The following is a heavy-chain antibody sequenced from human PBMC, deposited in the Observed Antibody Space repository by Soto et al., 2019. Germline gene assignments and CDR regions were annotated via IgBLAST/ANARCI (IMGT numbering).Heavy chain of an antibody. Sequence: QVQLQESGPGLVKPSETLSLTCTVSGGSISSYYWSWIRQPPGKGLEWIGYIYYSGSTNYNPSLKSRVTISVDTSKNQFSLKLSSVTAADTAVYYCARGGGTTVTRDAFDIWGQGTMVTVSS. CDR1: GGSISSYY. V-gene: IGHV4-59*01. CDR2: IYYSGST. D-gene: IGHD4-17*01. J-gene: IGHJ3*02. CDR3: ARGGGTTVTRDAFDI.